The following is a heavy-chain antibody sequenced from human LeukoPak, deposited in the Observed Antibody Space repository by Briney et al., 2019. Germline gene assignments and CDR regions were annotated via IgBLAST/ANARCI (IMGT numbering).Heavy chain of an antibody. CDR2: ISSSGSTI. CDR1: GFTFSYYY. CDR3: AREPTVTTWAYFDY. D-gene: IGHD4-17*01. V-gene: IGHV3-11*01. Sequence: PGGALRLSCSASGFTFSYYYMSWIRQAPGKGLEWVSYISSSGSTIYYADSVKGRFTISRDNAKNSLYLQMNSLRAEDTAVYYCAREPTVTTWAYFDYWGQGTLVTVSS. J-gene: IGHJ4*02.